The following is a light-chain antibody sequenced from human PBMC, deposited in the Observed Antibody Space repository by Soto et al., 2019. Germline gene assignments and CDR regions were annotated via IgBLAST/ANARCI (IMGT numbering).Light chain of an antibody. CDR2: DAS. CDR1: QNINTR. V-gene: IGKV3-11*01. J-gene: IGKJ5*01. Sequence: EIVMTQSPVTLSVSPGDRATLSCRASQNINTRLAWYQQMPGQAPRLLIYDASNRATGIPARFSGSVSVTDFTLTISSLEPEDFAVYYCQQRRNWPPSITFGHGTRLEVK. CDR3: QQRRNWPPSIT.